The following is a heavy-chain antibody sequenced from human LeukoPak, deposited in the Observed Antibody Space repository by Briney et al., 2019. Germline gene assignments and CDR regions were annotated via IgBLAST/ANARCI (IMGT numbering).Heavy chain of an antibody. Sequence: ASVKVSCKASGYTFTGYYMHWVRQAPGQGLEWMGWINPNSGGTNYAQKFQGRVTMTRDTSISTAYMELSRLRSDDTAVYYCARVEGSGWGIAGNAFDIWGQGTMVTVSS. D-gene: IGHD6-19*01. J-gene: IGHJ3*02. CDR3: ARVEGSGWGIAGNAFDI. CDR2: INPNSGGT. V-gene: IGHV1-2*02. CDR1: GYTFTGYY.